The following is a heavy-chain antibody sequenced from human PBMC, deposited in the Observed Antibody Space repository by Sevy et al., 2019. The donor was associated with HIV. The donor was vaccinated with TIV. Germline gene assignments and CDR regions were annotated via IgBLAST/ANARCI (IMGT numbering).Heavy chain of an antibody. Sequence: GGSLRLSCAASGFTFSSYAMHWVRQAPGKGLEWVAVISYDGSNKYYADSVKGRFTISSDNSKNTLYLQMNSLRAEDTAVYYCARSQSYYDSSGYDFLDYWGQGTLVTVSS. J-gene: IGHJ4*02. CDR3: ARSQSYYDSSGYDFLDY. CDR1: GFTFSSYA. D-gene: IGHD3-22*01. CDR2: ISYDGSNK. V-gene: IGHV3-30-3*01.